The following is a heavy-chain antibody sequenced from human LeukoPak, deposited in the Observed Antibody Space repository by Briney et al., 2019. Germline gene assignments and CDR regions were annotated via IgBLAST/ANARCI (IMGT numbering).Heavy chain of an antibody. J-gene: IGHJ4*02. V-gene: IGHV3-48*03. CDR1: GFTSRFTFSAYE. Sequence: GGSLRLTCAVSGFTSRFTFSAYEMNWVRQAPGKGLEWVSSISSSGSIKHYADSVKGRFTISRDNARNSLYVQMNSLRVDDTAVYYCASLSVAGCDVDFWGQGTLVTVSS. CDR3: ASLSVAGCDVDF. D-gene: IGHD6-19*01. CDR2: ISSSGSIK.